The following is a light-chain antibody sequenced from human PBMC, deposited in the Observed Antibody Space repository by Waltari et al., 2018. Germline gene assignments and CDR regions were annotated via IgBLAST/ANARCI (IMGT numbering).Light chain of an antibody. J-gene: IGLJ2*01. Sequence: QSALTQPASVSGSPGQSITISCTGTSSDIGSYNHVSLHQQHPGQAPKLILLGVNKRPSGVSNRFSGSKSGNTASLTISGLQAEDEADYYCSSYAGRDTYVVFGGGTKLTVL. CDR3: SSYAGRDTYVV. CDR1: SSDIGSYNH. V-gene: IGLV2-23*02. CDR2: GVN.